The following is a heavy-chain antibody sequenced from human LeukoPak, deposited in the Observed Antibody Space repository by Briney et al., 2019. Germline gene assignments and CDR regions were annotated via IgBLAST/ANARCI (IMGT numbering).Heavy chain of an antibody. V-gene: IGHV4-59*01. D-gene: IGHD3-22*01. CDR3: AALKGYYDSSGYYRYYFDY. Sequence: PSETLSLTCTVSGGSISSYYWSWIRQPPGKGLEWIGYIYYSGSTYYNPSLKSRVTISVDTSKNQFSLKLSSVTAADTAVYYCAALKGYYDSSGYYRYYFDYWGQGTLVTVSS. J-gene: IGHJ4*02. CDR2: IYYSGST. CDR1: GGSISSYY.